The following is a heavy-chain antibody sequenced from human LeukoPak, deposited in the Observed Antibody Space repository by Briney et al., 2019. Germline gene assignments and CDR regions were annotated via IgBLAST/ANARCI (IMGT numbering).Heavy chain of an antibody. CDR2: INHSGST. V-gene: IGHV4-38-2*02. CDR1: GYSISSGYY. D-gene: IGHD3-10*01. J-gene: IGHJ4*02. Sequence: SETLSLTCTVSGYSISSGYYWTWIRQPPGQALEWIATINHSGSTYYKPSLKSRVSISVDTSKNQFSLKLSSVAAAGTAVYYCARYRGTSTSGSFYFDYWGQGTLVTVSS. CDR3: ARYRGTSTSGSFYFDY.